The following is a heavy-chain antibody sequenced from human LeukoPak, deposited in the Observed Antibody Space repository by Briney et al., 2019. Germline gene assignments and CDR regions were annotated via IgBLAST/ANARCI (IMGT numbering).Heavy chain of an antibody. V-gene: IGHV3-7*03. CDR1: GITVSRYW. CDR2: IKQDENEQ. Sequence: GGSLRLSCAASGITVSRYWMSWVRQTPGGGLEWVANIKQDENEQDYVDSVRGRFTISRDNVKNLLYLQMNSLRVEDTALYFCATYSGVHHKTFDDWGQGTLVTVSS. CDR3: ATYSGVHHKTFDD. J-gene: IGHJ4*02. D-gene: IGHD1-26*01.